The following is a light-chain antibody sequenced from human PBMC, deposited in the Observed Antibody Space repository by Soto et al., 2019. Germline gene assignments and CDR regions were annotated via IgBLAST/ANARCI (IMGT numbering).Light chain of an antibody. J-gene: IGKJ3*01. CDR1: QSVSSSY. CDR2: GAS. Sequence: EIVLTQSPGTLSLSPGERATLSCRAGQSVSSSYLAWYQQKPGQAPRLVIYGASSRATGIPDRFSGSGSGTDFTLTITRLEPEDFAVYYCQQYGSSITFGPGTKVDLK. V-gene: IGKV3-20*01. CDR3: QQYGSSIT.